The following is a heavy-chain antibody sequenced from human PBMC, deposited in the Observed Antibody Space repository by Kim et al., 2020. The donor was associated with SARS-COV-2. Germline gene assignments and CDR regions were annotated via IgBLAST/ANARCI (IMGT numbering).Heavy chain of an antibody. CDR1: GYTFTSYG. Sequence: ASVKVSCKASGYTFTSYGISWVRQAPGQGLEWMGWISAYNGNTNYAQKLQGRVTMTTDTSTSTAYMELRSLRSDDTAVYYCARRGSRSGSYYYYGMDVWGQGTTVTVSS. D-gene: IGHD1-26*01. CDR2: ISAYNGNT. CDR3: ARRGSRSGSYYYYGMDV. J-gene: IGHJ6*02. V-gene: IGHV1-18*01.